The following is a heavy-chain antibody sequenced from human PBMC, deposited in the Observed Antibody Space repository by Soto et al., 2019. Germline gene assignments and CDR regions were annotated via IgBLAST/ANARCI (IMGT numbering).Heavy chain of an antibody. J-gene: IGHJ4*02. V-gene: IGHV4-30-4*01. CDR3: ASEIKLERLRVFDY. Sequence: PSETLYLTCTVSGGSISSGDYYWSWIRQPPGKGLEWIGYIYYSGSTYYNPSLKSRVTISVDTSKNQFSLKLSSVTAADTAVYYCASEIKLERLRVFDYWGQGTLVTVSS. CDR1: GGSISSGDYY. CDR2: IYYSGST. D-gene: IGHD1-1*01.